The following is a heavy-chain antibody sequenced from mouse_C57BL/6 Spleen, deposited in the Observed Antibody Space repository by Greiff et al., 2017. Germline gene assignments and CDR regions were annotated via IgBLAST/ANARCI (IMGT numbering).Heavy chain of an antibody. CDR2: IYPGDGDT. V-gene: IGHV1-82*01. D-gene: IGHD1-1*02. Sequence: QVQLQQSGPELVKPGASVKISCKASGYAFSSSWMNWVKQRPGKGLEWIGRIYPGDGDTNYNGKFKGKATLTADKSSSTAYMPLSSLTAEDSAVYFCASRWGTSAMDYWGQGTSVTVSS. J-gene: IGHJ4*01. CDR3: ASRWGTSAMDY. CDR1: GYAFSSSW.